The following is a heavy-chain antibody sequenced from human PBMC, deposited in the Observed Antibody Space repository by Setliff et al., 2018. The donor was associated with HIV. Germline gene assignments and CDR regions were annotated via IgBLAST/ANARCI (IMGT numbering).Heavy chain of an antibody. CDR2: IYTSGST. CDR1: GGSISSGSYY. Sequence: PSETLSLTCTVSGGSISSGSYYWSWIRQPAGKGLEWIGHIYTSGSTNYNPSLKSRVTIALDTSKNEFSLRLTSVTAADTAVYYCASEARTRSTYSYSMDVWGKGTTVTVSS. J-gene: IGHJ6*03. D-gene: IGHD2-2*01. V-gene: IGHV4-61*09. CDR3: ASEARTRSTYSYSMDV.